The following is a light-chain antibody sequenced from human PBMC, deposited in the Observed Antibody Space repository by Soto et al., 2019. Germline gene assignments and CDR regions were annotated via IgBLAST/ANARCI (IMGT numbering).Light chain of an antibody. CDR1: QSISSY. V-gene: IGKV1-39*01. Sequence: DIQMTQSPSSLSASVGDRVTLTCRASQSISSYLNWYQQKPGKAPKLLICAASSLPSGIPSRFSGSGSGTDFTLTISSLQPEDFATYYCHQSYTVPYTFGQGTKVEIK. J-gene: IGKJ2*01. CDR3: HQSYTVPYT. CDR2: AAS.